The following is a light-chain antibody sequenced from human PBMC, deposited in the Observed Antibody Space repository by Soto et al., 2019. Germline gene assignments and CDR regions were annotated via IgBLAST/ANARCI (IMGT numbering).Light chain of an antibody. Sequence: EIVMTQSPATLSVSPGERATLSCRASESVSSNLAWYQQKPGQAPRLLVYGASTRATGIPARFSGSGSGTEFTLIISSLQSEDSAVYYCQQYSKWLRGSFGQGTKVEIK. J-gene: IGKJ1*01. V-gene: IGKV3-15*01. CDR3: QQYSKWLRGS. CDR2: GAS. CDR1: ESVSSN.